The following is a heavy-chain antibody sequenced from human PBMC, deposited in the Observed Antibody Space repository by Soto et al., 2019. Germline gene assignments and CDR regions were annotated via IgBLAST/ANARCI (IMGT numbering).Heavy chain of an antibody. CDR1: GFSLSTSGVG. V-gene: IGHV2-5*01. CDR3: ARGYDSSTSSDGEFDF. D-gene: IGHD3-22*01. Sequence: QITLKESGPTLVKPTQTLTLTCTFSGFSLSTSGVGVGWVRQPPGKALEWLALVFWNDDKRYNSSLRSRRTLTQDTSDNQVVLTMNNMDPVDTATYYCARGYDSSTSSDGEFDFWSQGILVTVSS. CDR2: VFWNDDK. J-gene: IGHJ4*02.